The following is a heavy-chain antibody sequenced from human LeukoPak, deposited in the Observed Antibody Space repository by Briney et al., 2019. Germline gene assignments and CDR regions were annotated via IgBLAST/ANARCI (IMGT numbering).Heavy chain of an antibody. D-gene: IGHD2-21*01. V-gene: IGHV3-11*04. J-gene: IGHJ4*02. Sequence: PGGSLRLSCAAPEFTFSDYYMSWIRQAPGKRLEWVSYISSSGSTIYYADSVKGRFTISRDNAKNSLYLQMNSLRAEDTAVYYYARAACGGDCYSGFDYWGQGTLVTVSS. CDR3: ARAACGGDCYSGFDY. CDR1: EFTFSDYY. CDR2: ISSSGSTI.